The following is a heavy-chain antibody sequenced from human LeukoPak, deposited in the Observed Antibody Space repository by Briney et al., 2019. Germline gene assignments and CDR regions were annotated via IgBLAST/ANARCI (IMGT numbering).Heavy chain of an antibody. J-gene: IGHJ5*02. CDR3: ASKLEGGRWFDP. CDR2: VFYSGSA. CDR1: GGSINSGGYY. Sequence: SETLSLTCTVSGGSINSGGYYWSWIRQHPGQGLEWIGYVFYSGSAYYNPSLKSRVTISIDTSKNQFSLKLSSVTAADTAVYYCASKLEGGRWFDPWGQGTLVTVSS. V-gene: IGHV4-31*03.